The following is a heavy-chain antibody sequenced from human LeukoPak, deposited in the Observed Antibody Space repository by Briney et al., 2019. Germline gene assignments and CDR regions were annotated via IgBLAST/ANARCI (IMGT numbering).Heavy chain of an antibody. J-gene: IGHJ5*02. Sequence: PSQTLSLTCTVSGGSLSSGDYYRSWIRQPPGKGLEWIAYMYYSGSTYYNPSLKSRVTMSADTSKNQLSLKLSSVTAADTAVYYCARPYYYDSRIDPWGQGILVTVSS. CDR1: GGSLSSGDYY. V-gene: IGHV4-30-4*01. CDR2: MYYSGST. D-gene: IGHD3-22*01. CDR3: ARPYYYDSRIDP.